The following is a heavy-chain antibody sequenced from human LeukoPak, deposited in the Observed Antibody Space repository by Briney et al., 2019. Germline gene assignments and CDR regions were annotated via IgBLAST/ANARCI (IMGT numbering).Heavy chain of an antibody. CDR2: INAGNGNT. D-gene: IGHD3-10*01. V-gene: IGHV1-3*01. CDR3: AYGSGKDYYYYYGMDV. CDR1: GYTFTSYA. Sequence: GASVNVSCKASGYTFTSYAMHWVRQAPGQRLEWMGWINAGNGNTKYSQRFQGRVTITRDTSASTAYMELSSLRSEDTAVYYCAYGSGKDYYYYYGMDVWGKGTTVTVSS. J-gene: IGHJ6*04.